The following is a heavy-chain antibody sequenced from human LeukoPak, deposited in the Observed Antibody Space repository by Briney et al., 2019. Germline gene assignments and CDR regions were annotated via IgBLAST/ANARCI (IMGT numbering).Heavy chain of an antibody. J-gene: IGHJ4*02. V-gene: IGHV3-7*01. Sequence: DSVKGRFTISGDNAKNSLYLQMNSLRAEDTAVYYCARLHIRFDYWGQGTLVTVSS. D-gene: IGHD2-2*02. CDR3: ARLHIRFDY.